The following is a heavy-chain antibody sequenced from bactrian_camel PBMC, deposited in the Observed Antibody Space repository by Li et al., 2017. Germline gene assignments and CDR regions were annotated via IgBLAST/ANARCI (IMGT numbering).Heavy chain of an antibody. J-gene: IGHJ4*01. CDR1: GLTFEGGN. CDR2: IAPDGSR. CDR3: AAARWCGGEGWRLPGRYHY. Sequence: VQLVESGGGAVQTGGSLRLTCTAVGLTFEGGNQGWYRETPGNEFELVSSIAPDGSRWYADSVQGRFTISRNVLPERLSLQMTRLKAEDTAMYYCAAARWCGGEGWRLPGRYHYWGQGTQVTVS. V-gene: IGHV3S55*01. D-gene: IGHD1*01.